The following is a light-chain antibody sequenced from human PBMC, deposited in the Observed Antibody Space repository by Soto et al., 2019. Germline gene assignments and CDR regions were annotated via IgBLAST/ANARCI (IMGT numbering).Light chain of an antibody. CDR3: SSYSSSTTHVV. J-gene: IGLJ2*01. CDR1: STDVGGFNY. CDR2: DVT. V-gene: IGLV2-14*03. Sequence: QSVLTQPAFVSGSPGRSVTISCTGTSTDVGGFNYVSWYQHLPGRAPKLIIYDVTNRPSGISYRFSASKSGRTASLTISGLQAEAEADYYCSSYSSSTTHVVFGGGTQVTVL.